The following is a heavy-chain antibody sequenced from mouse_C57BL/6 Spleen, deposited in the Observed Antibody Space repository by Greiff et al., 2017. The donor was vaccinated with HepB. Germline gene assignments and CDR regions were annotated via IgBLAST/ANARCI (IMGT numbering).Heavy chain of an antibody. CDR2: ISGGGGNT. V-gene: IGHV5-9*01. CDR3: ARHEVYYSNYGYFDV. Sequence: DVKLVESGGGLVKPGGSLKLSCAASGFTFSSYTMSWVRQTPEKRLEWVATISGGGGNTYYPDSVKGRFTISRDNAKNTLYLQMSSLRSEDTALYYCARHEVYYSNYGYFDVWGTGTTVTVSS. D-gene: IGHD2-5*01. CDR1: GFTFSSYT. J-gene: IGHJ1*03.